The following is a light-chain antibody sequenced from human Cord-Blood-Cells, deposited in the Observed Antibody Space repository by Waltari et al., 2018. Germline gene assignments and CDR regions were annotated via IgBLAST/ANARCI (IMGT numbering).Light chain of an antibody. CDR1: QSVLYSSNNKNY. J-gene: IGKJ2*01. V-gene: IGKV4-1*01. Sequence: DIVMTQSPDSLAVSLGYRATINCKSSQSVLYSSNNKNYLAWYQQKPGQPPKLLIYWASTRESGVPDRFSGSGSGTDFTLTISSLQAEDVAVYYCQQYYSTPRYTFGQGTKLEIK. CDR2: WAS. CDR3: QQYYSTPRYT.